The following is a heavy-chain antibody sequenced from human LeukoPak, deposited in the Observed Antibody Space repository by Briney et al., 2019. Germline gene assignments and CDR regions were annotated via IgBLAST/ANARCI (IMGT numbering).Heavy chain of an antibody. J-gene: IGHJ3*02. Sequence: GGSLRLSCAASGFTFSSYGMHWVRQAPGKGLEWVAFIRYDGSNKYYADSVKGQFTISRDNSKNTLYLQTNSLRAEDTALYYCARVSRSGSLDMHFDIWGQGTMVTVSS. CDR3: ARVSRSGSLDMHFDI. CDR1: GFTFSSYG. D-gene: IGHD1-26*01. CDR2: IRYDGSNK. V-gene: IGHV3-30*02.